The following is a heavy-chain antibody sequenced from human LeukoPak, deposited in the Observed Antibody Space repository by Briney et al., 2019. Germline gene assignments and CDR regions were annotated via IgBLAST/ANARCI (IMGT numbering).Heavy chain of an antibody. CDR3: ARDKIYLGLFAFDI. V-gene: IGHV1-18*01. CDR2: ISAYNGNT. D-gene: IGHD1-26*01. CDR1: GYTFTSYG. Sequence: ASVKVSCKASGYTFTSYGISWVRQAPGQGLEWMGWISAYNGNTNYAQKLQGRVTMTTDTSTSTAYMELRSLRSDDTAVYYCARDKIYLGLFAFDIWGQGTMVTVSS. J-gene: IGHJ3*02.